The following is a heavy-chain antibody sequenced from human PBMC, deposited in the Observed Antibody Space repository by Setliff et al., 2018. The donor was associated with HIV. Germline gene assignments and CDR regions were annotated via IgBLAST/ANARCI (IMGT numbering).Heavy chain of an antibody. CDR2: IYYSGST. D-gene: IGHD3-9*01. J-gene: IGHJ6*03. CDR3: ARGVRGYGEIRYSFYYYYMDV. Sequence: GLEWIGYIYYSGSTNYNPSLKSRVTISVDTSKNQFSLKLSSVTAADTAVYYCARGVRGYGEIRYSFYYYYMDVWGKGTAVTVSS. V-gene: IGHV4-59*08.